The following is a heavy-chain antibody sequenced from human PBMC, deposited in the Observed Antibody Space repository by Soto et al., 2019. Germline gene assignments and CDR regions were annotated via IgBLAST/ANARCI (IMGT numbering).Heavy chain of an antibody. J-gene: IGHJ3*02. V-gene: IGHV4-59*01. D-gene: IGHD3-10*01. CDR2: IYYSGST. CDR3: ARVWGGAFDI. Sequence: PSETLSLTCAVSGGSIRSDYWSWIRQPPGKGLEWIGYIYYSGSTNYNPSLKSRVTISVDTSKNQFSLKLSSVTAADTAVYYCARVWGGAFDIWGQGTMVTVSS. CDR1: GGSIRSDY.